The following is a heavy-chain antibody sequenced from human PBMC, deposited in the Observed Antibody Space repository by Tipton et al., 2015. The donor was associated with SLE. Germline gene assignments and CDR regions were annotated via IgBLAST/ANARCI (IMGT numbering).Heavy chain of an antibody. Sequence: TLSLTCSVSGVSISDYYWSWIRQTPGKGLEWIGYIHYSGSTNCAPSLKSRVTISVDTSKNQFSLNLRSVTAADTAVYYCARDLYGGATRLDYWGQGTLVTVSS. J-gene: IGHJ4*02. V-gene: IGHV4-59*01. CDR1: GVSISDYY. CDR2: IHYSGST. D-gene: IGHD1-26*01. CDR3: ARDLYGGATRLDY.